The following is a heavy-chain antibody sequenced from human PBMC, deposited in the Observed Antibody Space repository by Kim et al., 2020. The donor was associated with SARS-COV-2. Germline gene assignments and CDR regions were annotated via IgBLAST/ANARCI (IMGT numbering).Heavy chain of an antibody. CDR1: GGSISNFY. Sequence: SETLSLTCTVSGGSISNFYWSWIRQPPGKGLQWIGSIYYSGSTLYNPSLNSRVTISLDESKRQFSLRLTSLSAADTAVYYCARVLRRGITARPAAFDIWG. D-gene: IGHD6-6*01. CDR2: IYYSGST. V-gene: IGHV4-59*01. J-gene: IGHJ3*02. CDR3: ARVLRRGITARPAAFDI.